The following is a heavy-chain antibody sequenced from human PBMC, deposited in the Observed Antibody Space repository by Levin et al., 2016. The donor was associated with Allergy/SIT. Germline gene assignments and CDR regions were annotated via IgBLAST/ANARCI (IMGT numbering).Heavy chain of an antibody. D-gene: IGHD3-22*01. V-gene: IGHV1-69*13. CDR3: ARDRVYYDSSGYWDY. Sequence: SVKVSCKASGGTFSSYAISWVRQAPGQGLEWMGGIIPIFGTANYAQKFQGRVTITADESTSTAYMELSSLRSEDTAVYYCARDRVYYDSSGYWDYWGQGTLVTVSS. J-gene: IGHJ4*02. CDR2: IIPIFGTA. CDR1: GGTFSSYA.